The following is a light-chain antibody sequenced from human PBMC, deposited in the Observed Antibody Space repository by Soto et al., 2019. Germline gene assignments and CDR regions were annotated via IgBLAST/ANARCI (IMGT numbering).Light chain of an antibody. CDR1: ESISGW. CDR3: QQYNSYPRT. V-gene: IGKV1-5*03. J-gene: IGKJ1*01. Sequence: DIQMTQSPSTLSASVGDRVTITCRASESISGWLAWYQQKPGKAPKLEIFKASTLESGVPSRFSGSGSGTEFTLSISSLQPDDFATYYCQQYNSYPRTFGQGTKVEIK. CDR2: KAS.